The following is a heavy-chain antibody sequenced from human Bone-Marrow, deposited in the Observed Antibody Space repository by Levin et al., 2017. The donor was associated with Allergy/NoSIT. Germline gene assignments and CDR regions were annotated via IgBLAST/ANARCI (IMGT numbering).Heavy chain of an antibody. V-gene: IGHV3-15*01. CDR1: GFNFTNAW. Sequence: ASETLSLTCAASGFNFTNAWMSWVRQAPGKGLEWVGRIKSRNDGGTTDYAAPVKGRFIISKDVSKNTLYLQMNSLKTQDTAVYYCSTEGGHCSGGSCYLLPFYYGMDVWGQGTTVTVSS. CDR3: STEGGHCSGGSCYLLPFYYGMDV. J-gene: IGHJ6*02. D-gene: IGHD2-15*01. CDR2: IKSRNDGGTT.